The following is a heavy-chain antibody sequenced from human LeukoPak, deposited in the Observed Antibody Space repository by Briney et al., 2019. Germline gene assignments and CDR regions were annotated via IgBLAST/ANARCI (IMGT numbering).Heavy chain of an antibody. V-gene: IGHV1-2*06. CDR1: VYTFTDYY. Sequence: ASVKVSCKASVYTFTDYYMHWVRQAPGQGLEWMGRINPNTGGTNYAQRFQGRVTMTRDTSISTAYMDLSSLRSDDTAVYYCARDSTWENDYWGQGTLVTVSS. J-gene: IGHJ4*02. D-gene: IGHD1-26*01. CDR2: INPNTGGT. CDR3: ARDSTWENDY.